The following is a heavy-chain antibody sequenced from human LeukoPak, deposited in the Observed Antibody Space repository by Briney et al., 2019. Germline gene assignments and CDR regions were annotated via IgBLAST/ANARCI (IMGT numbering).Heavy chain of an antibody. V-gene: IGHV4-34*01. J-gene: IGHJ6*03. Sequence: SETLSLTCAVYGGSFSGYYWSWIRQPPGKGLEWIGEINHSGSTNYNPSLKSRVTISVDTSKNQFSLKLSSVTAADTAVYYCIRQWLWRAVWGKGTTVTVSS. D-gene: IGHD6-19*01. CDR2: INHSGST. CDR1: GGSFSGYY. CDR3: IRQWLWRAV.